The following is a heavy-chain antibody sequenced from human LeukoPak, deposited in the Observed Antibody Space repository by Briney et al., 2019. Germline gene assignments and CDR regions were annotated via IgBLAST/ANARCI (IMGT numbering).Heavy chain of an antibody. CDR3: ARSYCSSTSCYRYFDL. CDR2: IYTSGST. CDR1: GGSISSYY. D-gene: IGHD2-2*02. J-gene: IGHJ2*01. Sequence: SETLSLTCTVSGGSISSYYWSWIRQPAGKGLEWIGRIYTSGSTNYNPSLKSRVTMSVDTSKNQFSLKLSSVTAADTAVYYCARSYCSSTSCYRYFDLWGRGTLVTVSS. V-gene: IGHV4-4*07.